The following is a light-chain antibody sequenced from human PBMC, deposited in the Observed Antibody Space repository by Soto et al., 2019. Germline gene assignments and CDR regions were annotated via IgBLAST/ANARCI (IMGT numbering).Light chain of an antibody. CDR1: QSVSSTS. Sequence: ELVWTQSPGTMSLSRGESATLSCRASQSVSSTSLAWYQHKSGQPPRLLIYAASRRATGIPDRFSGSGSGTDFTRNSSLLEPEDFAVYYCHQFGSSPPRTFGQGTKVEIK. CDR3: HQFGSSPPRT. CDR2: AAS. V-gene: IGKV3-20*01. J-gene: IGKJ1*01.